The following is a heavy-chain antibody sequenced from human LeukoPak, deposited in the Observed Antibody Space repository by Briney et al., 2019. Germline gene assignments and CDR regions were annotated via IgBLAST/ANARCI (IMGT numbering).Heavy chain of an antibody. V-gene: IGHV3-7*03. CDR2: IKQDGSEK. Sequence: GGSLRLSCAASGLTFSSYWMSWVRQAPGKGLEWVANIKQDGSEKYYVDSVKGRFTISRDNAKTSLYLQMNSLRAEDTAVYYCARDVLAAGATGTFDIWGQGTMVTVSS. CDR1: GLTFSSYW. D-gene: IGHD1-14*01. J-gene: IGHJ3*02. CDR3: ARDVLAAGATGTFDI.